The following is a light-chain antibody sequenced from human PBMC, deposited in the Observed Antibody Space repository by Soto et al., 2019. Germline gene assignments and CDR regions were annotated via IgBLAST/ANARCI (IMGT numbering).Light chain of an antibody. V-gene: IGKV3-11*01. CDR3: QQRSNWAGFT. Sequence: EIVLTQSPATLSLSPGERATLSCRASQSVSSYLAWYQQKPGQAPRLLIYDASNRATGIPARFSGSGSGTDSTLTISSLEPEDFAVYYCQQRSNWAGFTFGPGTKVDIK. J-gene: IGKJ3*01. CDR1: QSVSSY. CDR2: DAS.